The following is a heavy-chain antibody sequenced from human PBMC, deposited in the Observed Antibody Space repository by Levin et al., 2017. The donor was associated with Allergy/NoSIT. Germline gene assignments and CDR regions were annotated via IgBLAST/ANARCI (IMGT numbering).Heavy chain of an antibody. D-gene: IGHD3-16*02. J-gene: IGHJ4*02. Sequence: SETLSLTCTVSGGSISSDNWSWIRQPPGKGLEWIGYIYDTGNTNYNPSLKSRVTLSVDTSKNQFSLKLSSVTHADTAVYYCARFVWGSYRGFDYWGQGTLVTVSS. V-gene: IGHV4-59*01. CDR3: ARFVWGSYRGFDY. CDR1: GGSISSDN. CDR2: IYDTGNT.